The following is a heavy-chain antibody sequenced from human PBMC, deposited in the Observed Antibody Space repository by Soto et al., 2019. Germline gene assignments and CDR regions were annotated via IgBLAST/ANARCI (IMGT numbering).Heavy chain of an antibody. CDR2: IWYDGSNK. J-gene: IGHJ4*02. V-gene: IGHV3-33*01. D-gene: IGHD3-3*01. CDR3: ARDLGDLESGYYSFDY. CDR1: GFTFSSYG. Sequence: QVQLVESGGGVVQPGRSLRLSCAASGFTFSSYGMHWVRQAPGKGLEWVAVIWYDGSNKYYADSVKGRFTISRDNSKNTLYLQMNSLRAEDTAVYYCARDLGDLESGYYSFDYWGQGTLVTVSS.